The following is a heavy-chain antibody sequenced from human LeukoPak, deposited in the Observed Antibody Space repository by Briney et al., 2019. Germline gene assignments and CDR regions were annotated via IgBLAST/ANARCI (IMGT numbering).Heavy chain of an antibody. V-gene: IGHV3-48*03. Sequence: GGSLRLSCAASGFTFSGYEMNWVRQAPGKGLEWVSYISGSGSTIYYADSVKGRFTVSRDDAKSSLYLQMNSLRDEDTAVYYCARAGGYTSGLDYWGQGALVTVSS. D-gene: IGHD3-16*01. J-gene: IGHJ4*02. CDR3: ARAGGYTSGLDY. CDR1: GFTFSGYE. CDR2: ISGSGSTI.